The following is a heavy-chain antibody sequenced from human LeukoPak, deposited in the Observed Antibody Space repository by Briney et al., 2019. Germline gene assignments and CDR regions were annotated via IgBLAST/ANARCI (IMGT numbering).Heavy chain of an antibody. CDR2: ISGSGGST. CDR1: GFTLRSHA. Sequence: PGGSLRLSCAASGFTLRSHAMSWVRQAPGKGLEWVSAISGSGGSTDYVDSVKGRFTISRDNSKNTLYLQMNSLRAEDTAIYYCARESQIYGSGSYFPFFDYWGQGTLVTVSS. D-gene: IGHD3-10*01. CDR3: ARESQIYGSGSYFPFFDY. V-gene: IGHV3-23*01. J-gene: IGHJ4*02.